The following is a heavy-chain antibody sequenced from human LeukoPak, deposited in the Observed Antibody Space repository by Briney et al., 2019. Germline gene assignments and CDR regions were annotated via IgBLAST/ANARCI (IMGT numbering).Heavy chain of an antibody. D-gene: IGHD6-13*01. Sequence: ASVKVSCKASGYTFTDYYVHWVRQAPGQGFEWMGWIIPNSGGTDSAQKFKGRVTMTRDTSNSTAYMELTRLRSDDTAIYYCARAGYGSGWSALGYWGQGTLVTVSS. CDR3: ARAGYGSGWSALGY. V-gene: IGHV1-2*02. CDR2: IIPNSGGT. J-gene: IGHJ4*02. CDR1: GYTFTDYY.